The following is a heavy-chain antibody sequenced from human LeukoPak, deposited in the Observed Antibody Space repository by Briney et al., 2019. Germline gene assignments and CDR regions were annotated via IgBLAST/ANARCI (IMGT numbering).Heavy chain of an antibody. CDR1: GGTFSSYA. CDR2: IIPIFGTA. D-gene: IGHD1-26*01. Sequence: GASVKVSCKASGGTFSSYAISWVRQAAGQGLEWMGGIIPIFGTANYAQKFQGRVTITTDESSTTAYMELSSLRPEDTAAYYCASGGPGATADAFHIWGQGTMVTVSS. J-gene: IGHJ3*02. CDR3: ASGGPGATADAFHI. V-gene: IGHV1-69*05.